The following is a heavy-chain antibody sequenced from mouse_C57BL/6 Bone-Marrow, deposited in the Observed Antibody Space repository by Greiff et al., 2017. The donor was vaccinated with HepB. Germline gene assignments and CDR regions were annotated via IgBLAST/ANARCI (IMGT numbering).Heavy chain of an antibody. D-gene: IGHD2-1*01. CDR3: ARTSLYFAWFAY. J-gene: IGHJ3*01. Sequence: EVKLMESGGGLVKPGGSLKLSCAASGFTFSDYGMHWVRQAPEKGLEWVAYISSGSSTIYYADTVKGRFTISRDNAKTPLFLQMTSLRSEDTAMYYCARTSLYFAWFAYWGQGTLVTVSA. V-gene: IGHV5-17*01. CDR1: GFTFSDYG. CDR2: ISSGSSTI.